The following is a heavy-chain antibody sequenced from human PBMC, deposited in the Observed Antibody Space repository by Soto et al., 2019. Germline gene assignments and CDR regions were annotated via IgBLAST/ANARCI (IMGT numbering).Heavy chain of an antibody. Sequence: EVQLVESGGGLIQPGGSLRLSCTASGLSVRNNYMSWVRQAPGMGLEWVSVIYNDGTTYYADSVKGRFTISRDTSKNTLSLQMDSLRAEDTAVYYCVRPLPSGRNYGMDVWGQGTRSPSP. CDR2: IYNDGTT. J-gene: IGHJ6*02. CDR3: VRPLPSGRNYGMDV. CDR1: GLSVRNNY. V-gene: IGHV3-53*01. D-gene: IGHD3-10*01.